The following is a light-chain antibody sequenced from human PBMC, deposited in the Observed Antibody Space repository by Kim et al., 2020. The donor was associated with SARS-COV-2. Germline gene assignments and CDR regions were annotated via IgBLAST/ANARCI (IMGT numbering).Light chain of an antibody. J-gene: IGKJ3*01. Sequence: EIVLTQSPGTLSLSPGERATLSCKASQSVSSSYLAWYQQKPGQAPRLLIYGASSRATGIPDRFSGSGSGTDFTLTISRLEPEDFAVYYCQQSGYSRGFTFGPGTKVDIK. V-gene: IGKV3-20*01. CDR3: QQSGYSRGFT. CDR1: QSVSSSY. CDR2: GAS.